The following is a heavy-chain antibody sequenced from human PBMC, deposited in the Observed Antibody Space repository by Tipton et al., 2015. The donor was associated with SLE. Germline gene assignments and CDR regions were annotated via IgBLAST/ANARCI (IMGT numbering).Heavy chain of an antibody. Sequence: GLVKPSETLSLTCTVSGGSSSSSNYYWGWIRQPPGKGLEWIGSIYYSGSTYYNPSLKSRVTISVDTSKNQFSLRLSSVTAADTAVYYCARKGGMSWFDPWGQGTLVTVSS. CDR2: IYYSGST. J-gene: IGHJ5*02. V-gene: IGHV4-39*07. CDR3: ARKGGMSWFDP. CDR1: GGSSSSSNYY.